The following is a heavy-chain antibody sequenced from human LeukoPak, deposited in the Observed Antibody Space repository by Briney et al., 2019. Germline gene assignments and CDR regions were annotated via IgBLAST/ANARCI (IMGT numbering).Heavy chain of an antibody. V-gene: IGHV4-4*07. D-gene: IGHD3-22*01. Sequence: SETLSLTCTVSGGSISSYYWSWIRQPAGKGLEWIGRIYTSGSTNYNPSLKSRVTMSVDTSKNQFSLKLSSVTAADTAVYYCAREGPHYYDSSGSLDYWGQGTLVTVSS. CDR1: GGSISSYY. CDR3: AREGPHYYDSSGSLDY. CDR2: IYTSGST. J-gene: IGHJ4*02.